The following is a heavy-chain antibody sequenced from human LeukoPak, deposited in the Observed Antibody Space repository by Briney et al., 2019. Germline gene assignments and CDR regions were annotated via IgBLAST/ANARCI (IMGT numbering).Heavy chain of an antibody. V-gene: IGHV3-23*01. D-gene: IGHD1-26*01. CDR3: AKHANSGRAEIDF. J-gene: IGHJ4*02. CDR2: ISGSGGST. Sequence: PTGGSLRLSCAASGFTFSRYAMSWVRQAPGKGVEWVSAISGSGGSTYYADSVRGRYTISRDNSKNTLYLQTDNLRSEDTAVYYCAKHANSGRAEIDFWGQGTLVIVSS. CDR1: GFTFSRYA.